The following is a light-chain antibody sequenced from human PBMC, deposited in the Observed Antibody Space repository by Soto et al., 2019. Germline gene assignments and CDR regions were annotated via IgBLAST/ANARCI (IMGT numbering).Light chain of an antibody. CDR1: QSISSW. CDR3: QHSHTPRT. Sequence: DIQMTQSPSTLSASVGDRVTITCRASQSISSWLAWYQQKPGKAPKLLIYGASTLQSVVPSGFGASGEGAAFTLSISCLAAEDWATYSSQHSHTPRTFGQGTRLDIK. J-gene: IGKJ5*01. CDR2: GAS. V-gene: IGKV1-5*01.